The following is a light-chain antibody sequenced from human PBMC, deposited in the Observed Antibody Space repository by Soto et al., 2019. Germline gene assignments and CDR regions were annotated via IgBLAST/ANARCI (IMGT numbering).Light chain of an antibody. CDR3: SSYAGRTLYV. V-gene: IGLV2-14*01. J-gene: IGLJ1*01. CDR1: MRDVGAYNL. Sequence: QSVLTQPASVSGSAGQSITISCSGTMRDVGAYNLVSWYQQHPGTAPKLIIYEVRNRPSGISSRFSGSRSGNTASLTISGLQSEDEGDYYCSSYAGRTLYVFGTGTKVTVL. CDR2: EVR.